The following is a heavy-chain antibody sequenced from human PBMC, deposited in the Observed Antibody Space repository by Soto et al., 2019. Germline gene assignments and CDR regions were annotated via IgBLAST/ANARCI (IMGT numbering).Heavy chain of an antibody. D-gene: IGHD3-10*01. Sequence: PPETLSLTCTVSGGSISSGGYYWSRLRQHKGKGLEWIGYIYYSGSTNYNPSLKSRVTISVDTSKNQFSLKLSSVTAADTAVYYCAREANGSGSPDGGDAFDIWGQGTMVTVSS. CDR1: GGSISSGGYY. J-gene: IGHJ3*02. CDR3: AREANGSGSPDGGDAFDI. V-gene: IGHV4-61*08. CDR2: IYYSGST.